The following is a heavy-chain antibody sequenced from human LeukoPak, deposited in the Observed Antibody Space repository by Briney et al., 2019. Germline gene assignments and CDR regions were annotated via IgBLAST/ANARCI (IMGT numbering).Heavy chain of an antibody. CDR1: GYTFTSYG. V-gene: IGHV1-18*01. D-gene: IGHD6-19*01. Sequence: ASVTVSCKASGYTFTSYGITWVRLPPGQGLEWTGLISAYNGNTNYAQKLQGRVTMTTDTSTSTAYMELRSLRSDDTAVYYCARDSYSSGWGGPRWLDPWGQGTLVTVSS. CDR3: ARDSYSSGWGGPRWLDP. CDR2: ISAYNGNT. J-gene: IGHJ5*02.